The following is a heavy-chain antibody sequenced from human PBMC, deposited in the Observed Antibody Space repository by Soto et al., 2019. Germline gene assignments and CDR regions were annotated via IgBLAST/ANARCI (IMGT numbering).Heavy chain of an antibody. V-gene: IGHV3-23*01. Sequence: PGGSLRLSCAASGFTFSSYAMSWVRQAPGKGLEWVSAISGSGGSTYYADSVKGRFTISRDNSKNTLYLQMNSLRAEDTAVYYCAKPRSKNSSGWYFDYWGQGTLVTVSS. CDR3: AKPRSKNSSGWYFDY. CDR1: GFTFSSYA. CDR2: ISGSGGST. D-gene: IGHD6-19*01. J-gene: IGHJ4*02.